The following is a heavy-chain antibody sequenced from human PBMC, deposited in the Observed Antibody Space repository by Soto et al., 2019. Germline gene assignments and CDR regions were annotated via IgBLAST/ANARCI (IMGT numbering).Heavy chain of an antibody. CDR1: GFTLDDYA. CDR3: AKDLYSNYLGADNWFDP. V-gene: IGHV3-9*01. J-gene: IGHJ5*02. Sequence: EVQLVESGGGLVQPGRSLRLSCAASGFTLDDYAMHWVRQAPGKGLEWVSGISWNSGSIGYADSVKGRFTISRDNAKNSLYLQMNSLRAEDTALYYCAKDLYSNYLGADNWFDPWGQGTLVTVSS. CDR2: ISWNSGSI. D-gene: IGHD4-4*01.